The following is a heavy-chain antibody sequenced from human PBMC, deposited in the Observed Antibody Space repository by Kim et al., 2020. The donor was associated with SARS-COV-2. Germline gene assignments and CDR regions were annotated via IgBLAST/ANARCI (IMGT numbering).Heavy chain of an antibody. V-gene: IGHV1-18*01. CDR2: T. J-gene: IGHJ4*02. Sequence: TNYAQKLQGRVTMTTDTSTSTAYMELRSLRSDDTAVYYCASLAVAGYFDYWGQGTLVTVSS. CDR3: ASLAVAGYFDY. D-gene: IGHD6-19*01.